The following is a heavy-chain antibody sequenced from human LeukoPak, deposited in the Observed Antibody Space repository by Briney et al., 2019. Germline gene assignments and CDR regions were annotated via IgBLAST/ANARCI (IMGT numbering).Heavy chain of an antibody. CDR1: VFTFSSYA. CDR3: AREGNYGTATFDY. J-gene: IGHJ4*02. D-gene: IGHD1-7*01. CDR2: ISYDGSNK. V-gene: IGHV3-30-3*01. Sequence: GGSVRLFCAASVFTFSSYAKPWVRQAPGKGLEWVAVISYDGSNKYYADSVKGRFTISRDNSKNTLYLQMNSLRAEDTAVYYCAREGNYGTATFDYWGQGTLVTVSS.